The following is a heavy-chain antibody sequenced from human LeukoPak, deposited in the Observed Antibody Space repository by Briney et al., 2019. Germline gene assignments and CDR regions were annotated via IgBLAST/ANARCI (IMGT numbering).Heavy chain of an antibody. D-gene: IGHD3-22*01. V-gene: IGHV3-21*04. J-gene: IGHJ4*02. Sequence: GGSLRLSCAASGFTFSSYSMNWVRQAPGKGLEWVSSISSSSSYIYYADSVKGRFTISRDNAKNSLYLQMNSLRAEDTAVYYCAKDLYYYDSSGYCDYWGQGTLVTVSS. CDR1: GFTFSSYS. CDR2: ISSSSSYI. CDR3: AKDLYYYDSSGYCDY.